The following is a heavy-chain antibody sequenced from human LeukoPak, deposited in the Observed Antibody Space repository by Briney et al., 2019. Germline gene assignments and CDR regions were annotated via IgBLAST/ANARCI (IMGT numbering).Heavy chain of an antibody. Sequence: ASVKVSCKASGGTFSSYAISWVRQAPGQGLEWMGGIIPIFGTANYAQKFQGRVTITADESTSTAYMELSSLRSEDTAVYYCARDPYTRTILGGLDIWGQGTMVTVSS. CDR1: GGTFSSYA. CDR2: IIPIFGTA. J-gene: IGHJ3*02. V-gene: IGHV1-69*13. D-gene: IGHD3-3*01. CDR3: ARDPYTRTILGGLDI.